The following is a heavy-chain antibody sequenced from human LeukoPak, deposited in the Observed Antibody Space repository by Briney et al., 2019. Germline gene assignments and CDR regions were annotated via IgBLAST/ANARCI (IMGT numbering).Heavy chain of an antibody. CDR1: GFTVGSNY. D-gene: IGHD3-22*01. Sequence: GGSLRLSCAASGFTVGSNYMSWVRQAPGKGLEGVSVIYSDGTTYYADSVKGRFTISGDNSKNTLYLQMNSLGAEDTAVYYCASTIYYYDSSGYYQDYWGQGTLVTVSS. V-gene: IGHV3-53*01. J-gene: IGHJ4*02. CDR3: ASTIYYYDSSGYYQDY. CDR2: IYSDGTT.